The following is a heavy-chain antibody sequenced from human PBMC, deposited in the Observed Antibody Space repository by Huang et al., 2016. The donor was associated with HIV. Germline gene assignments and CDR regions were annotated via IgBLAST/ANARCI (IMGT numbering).Heavy chain of an antibody. CDR1: GYTFTDYF. D-gene: IGHD2-15*01. V-gene: IGHV1-2*02. CDR3: ARTPYSGSHPDY. J-gene: IGHJ4*02. CDR2: LNPRSGVT. Sequence: QVQLVQSGAEVKKPGASVKVSFRTSGYTFTDYFVHWVRQAPGQGLQWMGSLNPRSGVTNYAKKFQGRVTRNRDTSIRTVYMELNRLRSDDTALYYCARTPYSGSHPDYWGQGTLVTVSS.